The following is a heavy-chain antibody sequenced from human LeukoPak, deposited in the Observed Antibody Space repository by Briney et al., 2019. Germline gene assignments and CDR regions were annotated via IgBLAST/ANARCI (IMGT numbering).Heavy chain of an antibody. Sequence: GSLRLSCAASGFTFSSYSMNWVRQAPGKGLEWVSSTRSSSAYIYYADSVKGRFTISRDNAKNLLYLQMNSLRAEDTAVYYCARDRRLGYCSSTSCQGAFDIWGQGTMVTVSS. CDR3: ARDRRLGYCSSTSCQGAFDI. D-gene: IGHD2-2*01. CDR1: GFTFSSYS. J-gene: IGHJ3*02. V-gene: IGHV3-21*01. CDR2: TRSSSAYI.